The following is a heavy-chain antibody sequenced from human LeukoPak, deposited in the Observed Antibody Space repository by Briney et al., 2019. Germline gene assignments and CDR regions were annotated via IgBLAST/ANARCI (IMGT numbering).Heavy chain of an antibody. D-gene: IGHD3-9*01. J-gene: IGHJ4*02. CDR3: ARGRGVLRYFDWLLYFDY. Sequence: SETLSLTCAVYGGSFSGYYWSWIRQPPGKGLEWIGYIYYSGSTYYNPSLKSRVTISVDTSKNQFSLKLSSVTAADTAVYYCARGRGVLRYFDWLLYFDYWGQGTLVTVSS. CDR2: IYYSGST. V-gene: IGHV4-59*08. CDR1: GGSFSGYY.